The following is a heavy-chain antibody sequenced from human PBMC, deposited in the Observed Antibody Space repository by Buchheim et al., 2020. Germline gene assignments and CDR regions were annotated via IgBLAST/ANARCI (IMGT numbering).Heavy chain of an antibody. D-gene: IGHD2-2*01. CDR2: ISGSGGST. J-gene: IGHJ5*02. CDR1: GFTLSSYA. CDR3: AKDLDSGDIVVVPAANDWSA. V-gene: IGHV3-23*01. Sequence: EVQLLESGGGLVQPGGSLRLSCAASGFTLSSYAMSWVRQAPGKGLEWVSAISGSGGSTYYADSVKGRFTISRDNSKNTLYLQMNSLRAEDTAVYYCAKDLDSGDIVVVPAANDWSAWGQGTL.